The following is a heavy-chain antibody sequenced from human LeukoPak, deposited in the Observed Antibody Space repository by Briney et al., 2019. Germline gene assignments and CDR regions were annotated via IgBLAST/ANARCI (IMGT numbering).Heavy chain of an antibody. J-gene: IGHJ4*02. V-gene: IGHV4-34*01. Sequence: SETLSLTCAVYGGSFSGYYWSWIRQPPGKGLEWIGEINHSGSTNYNPSLKSRVTISVDTSKNQFSLKLSSVTAADTAVYYCAREGDGYNPFDYWGQGTLVTVSS. D-gene: IGHD5-24*01. CDR1: GGSFSGYY. CDR3: AREGDGYNPFDY. CDR2: INHSGST.